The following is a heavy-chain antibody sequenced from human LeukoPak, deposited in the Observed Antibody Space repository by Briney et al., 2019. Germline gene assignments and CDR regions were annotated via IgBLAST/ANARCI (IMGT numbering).Heavy chain of an antibody. CDR2: ISCDGSNK. J-gene: IGHJ4*02. Sequence: GGSLRLSCAASGFTFSSYAMHWVRQAPGKGLEWVAVISCDGSNKYYADSVKGRFTISRDNSKNTPYLQMNSLRAEDTAVYYCARRYCSGGSCSPGDYWGQGTLVTVSS. V-gene: IGHV3-30*04. CDR1: GFTFSSYA. CDR3: ARRYCSGGSCSPGDY. D-gene: IGHD2-15*01.